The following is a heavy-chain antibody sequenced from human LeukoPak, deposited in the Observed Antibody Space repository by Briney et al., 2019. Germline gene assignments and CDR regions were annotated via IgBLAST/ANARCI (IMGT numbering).Heavy chain of an antibody. J-gene: IGHJ4*02. CDR1: GFTFSSYS. CDR2: ISSSSSYI. Sequence: GGSLRLSCAALGFTFSSYSMNWVRQAPGKGLEWVSSISSSSSYIYYADSVKGRFTISRDNAENSLYLQMNSLRAEDTAVYYCARQGSYHPPVFDDWGQGTLVTVSS. D-gene: IGHD3-16*01. CDR3: ARQGSYHPPVFDD. V-gene: IGHV3-21*01.